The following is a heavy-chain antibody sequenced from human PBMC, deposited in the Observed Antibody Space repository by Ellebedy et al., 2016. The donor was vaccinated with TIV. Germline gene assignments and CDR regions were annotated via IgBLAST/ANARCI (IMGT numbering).Heavy chain of an antibody. Sequence: PGGSLRLSCAGSGFTFRNYWMNWVRQAPGKGLELVANINQDGRAKNYVDSVKGRFAISRDNDKNSLYLQMNSLRGEDTDVYYCARGSVVTGADSWGQGTLVTVSS. V-gene: IGHV3-7*03. CDR2: INQDGRAK. J-gene: IGHJ4*02. CDR3: ARGSVVTGADS. CDR1: GFTFRNYW. D-gene: IGHD2-21*02.